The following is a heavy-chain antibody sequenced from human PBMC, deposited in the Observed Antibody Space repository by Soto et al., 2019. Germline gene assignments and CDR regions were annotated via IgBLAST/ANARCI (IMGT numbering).Heavy chain of an antibody. CDR3: ARDKSLRFGEFPSKDYYYYGMDV. V-gene: IGHV3-33*01. J-gene: IGHJ6*02. CDR2: IWYDGSNK. Sequence: QVQLVESGGGVVQPGRSLRLSCAASGFTFSSYGMHWVRQAPGKGLEWVAVIWYDGSNKYYADSVKGRFTISRDNSKNTLYRQMNRLRAEDTAVYYCARDKSLRFGEFPSKDYYYYGMDVWGQGTTVTVSS. D-gene: IGHD3-10*01. CDR1: GFTFSSYG.